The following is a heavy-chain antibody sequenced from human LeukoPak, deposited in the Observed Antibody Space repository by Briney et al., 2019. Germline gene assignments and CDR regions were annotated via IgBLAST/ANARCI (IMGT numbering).Heavy chain of an antibody. Sequence: SETLSLTCTVSGGSISSSSYYWGWIRQPPGKGLEWIGSIYYSGSTYYNPSLKSRVTISVDTSKNQFSLKLSSVTAADTAVYYCARDQDYYDSSGYYADWGQGTLATVSS. CDR3: ARDQDYYDSSGYYAD. J-gene: IGHJ4*02. D-gene: IGHD3-22*01. V-gene: IGHV4-39*07. CDR2: IYYSGST. CDR1: GGSISSSSYY.